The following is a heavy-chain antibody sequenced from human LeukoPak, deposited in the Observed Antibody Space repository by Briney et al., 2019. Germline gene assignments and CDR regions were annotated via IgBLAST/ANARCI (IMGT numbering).Heavy chain of an antibody. Sequence: PGGSLRLSCAASGFTFSSYSMNWVRQAPGKGLEWVSYISSSSGTIYYADSVKGRFTISRDNAKNSLYLQMNSLRAEDTAVYYCARDQPPLLTDFDYWGQGTLVTVSS. V-gene: IGHV3-48*04. CDR2: ISSSSGTI. CDR3: ARDQPPLLTDFDY. CDR1: GFTFSSYS. J-gene: IGHJ4*02.